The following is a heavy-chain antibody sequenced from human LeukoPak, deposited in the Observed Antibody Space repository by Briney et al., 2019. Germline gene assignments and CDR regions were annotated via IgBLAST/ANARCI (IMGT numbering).Heavy chain of an antibody. V-gene: IGHV3-33*06. CDR1: GFSFSTHG. J-gene: IGHJ4*02. Sequence: GGSLRLSCAASGFSFSTHGMHWVRQAPGKGLEWLTVIWSDGTNKYYVDSVKGRFTISRDNSKNTLYLQMNSLRAEDTAVYYCAKDSEYDFWSGYPTDHYFDYWGQGTLVTVSS. CDR2: IWSDGTNK. CDR3: AKDSEYDFWSGYPTDHYFDY. D-gene: IGHD3-3*01.